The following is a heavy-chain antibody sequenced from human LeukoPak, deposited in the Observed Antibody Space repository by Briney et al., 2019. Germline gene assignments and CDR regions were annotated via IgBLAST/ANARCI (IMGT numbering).Heavy chain of an antibody. CDR2: IYHSGST. V-gene: IGHV4-4*02. D-gene: IGHD6-13*01. Sequence: SETLSLTCAVSGGSISSGNWWSWVRQPPGKGLEWIGEIYHSGSTNYNPSLKSRVTISVDKSKNQFSLKLSSVTAADTAVYYCASERGYSSSWYAHWGQGTLVTVSS. CDR1: GGSISSGNW. CDR3: ASERGYSSSWYAH. J-gene: IGHJ4*02.